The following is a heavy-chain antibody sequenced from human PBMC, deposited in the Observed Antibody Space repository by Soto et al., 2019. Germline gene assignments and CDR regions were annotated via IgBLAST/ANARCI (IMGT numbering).Heavy chain of an antibody. CDR2: TYYRSKWYN. D-gene: IGHD6-13*01. J-gene: IGHJ3*02. Sequence: KQSQTLSLTCAISGDSVSSNSAAWNWIRQSPSRGLEWLGRTYYRSKWYNDYAVSVKSRITINPDTSKNQFSLQLNSVTPEDTAVYYCARAGGSSSSGVRGAFDIWGQGTMVTVSS. CDR3: ARAGGSSSSGVRGAFDI. V-gene: IGHV6-1*01. CDR1: GDSVSSNSAA.